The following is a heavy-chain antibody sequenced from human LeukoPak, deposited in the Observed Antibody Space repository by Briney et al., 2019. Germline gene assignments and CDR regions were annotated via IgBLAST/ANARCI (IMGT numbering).Heavy chain of an antibody. V-gene: IGHV3-21*01. CDR1: GFTFSSYN. CDR3: ARDLAGGIYDSSGYAFDY. D-gene: IGHD3-22*01. Sequence: GGSLRLSCAASGFTFSSYNMNWVRQAPGKGLEWVSSISSSSSYIYYADSVKGRFTISRDNAKNSLYLQMNSLRAEDTAVYYCARDLAGGIYDSSGYAFDYWGQGTLVTVSS. CDR2: ISSSSSYI. J-gene: IGHJ4*02.